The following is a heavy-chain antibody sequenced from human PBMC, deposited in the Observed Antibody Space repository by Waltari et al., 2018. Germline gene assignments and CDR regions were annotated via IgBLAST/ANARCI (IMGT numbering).Heavy chain of an antibody. D-gene: IGHD6-19*01. Sequence: EVQLVESGGGLVKPGGSMRLSCVVSGLNLSRYWISWVRQAPGKGLEWVANIKRDGSEIYYVDSVKDRFTIFRDNAKNSLYLEMNSLRVEDTAVYYCATEAGTTSVNWFDPWGQGTLVTVSS. V-gene: IGHV3-7*01. CDR1: GLNLSRYW. J-gene: IGHJ5*02. CDR2: IKRDGSEI. CDR3: ATEAGTTSVNWFDP.